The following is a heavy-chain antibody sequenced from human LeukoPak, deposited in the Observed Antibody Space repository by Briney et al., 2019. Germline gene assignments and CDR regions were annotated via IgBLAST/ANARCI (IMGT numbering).Heavy chain of an antibody. V-gene: IGHV3-33*01. J-gene: IGHJ4*02. CDR3: ARDRAVTTFVFDY. CDR1: GFTFSSYG. CDR2: IWYDGSNK. D-gene: IGHD4-17*01. Sequence: GRSLTLSCAASGFTFSSYGMHWVRQAPGKGLEWVAVIWYDGSNKYYADSVKGRLTISRDNSKNTLYLQMNSLRAEDTAVYYCARDRAVTTFVFDYWGQGTLVTVSS.